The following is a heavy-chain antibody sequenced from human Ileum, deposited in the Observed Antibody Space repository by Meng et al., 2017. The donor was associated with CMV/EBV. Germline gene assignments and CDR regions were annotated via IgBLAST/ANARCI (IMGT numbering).Heavy chain of an antibody. J-gene: IGHJ4*02. CDR3: ARGRKSCNKVNCHPYYFDY. V-gene: IGHV3-21*01. Sequence: GESLKISCAASNFAFGTYSMNWVRQAPGKGLEWVSLISSSSNYKYYPDSVKGRFTISRDNSENSLYLQMKSLRAEDTGIYYCARGRKSCNKVNCHPYYFDYWGQGALVTVSS. CDR2: ISSSSNYK. D-gene: IGHD2/OR15-2a*01. CDR1: NFAFGTYS.